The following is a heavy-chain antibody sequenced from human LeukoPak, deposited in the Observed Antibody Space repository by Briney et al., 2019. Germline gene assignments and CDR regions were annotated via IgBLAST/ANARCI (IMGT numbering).Heavy chain of an antibody. J-gene: IGHJ4*02. D-gene: IGHD3-10*01. V-gene: IGHV4-34*01. Sequence: SETLSLTCAVYGGSFSGYYWSWIRQPPGKGLEWIGEINHSGSTNYNPSLKSRVTISVDTSKNQFSLKLSSVTAADTAVYYCARDIGSGSYPDWGQGTLVTVSS. CDR2: INHSGST. CDR1: GGSFSGYY. CDR3: ARDIGSGSYPD.